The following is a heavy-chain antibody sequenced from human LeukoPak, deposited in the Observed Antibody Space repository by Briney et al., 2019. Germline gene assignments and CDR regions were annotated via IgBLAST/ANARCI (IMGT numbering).Heavy chain of an antibody. D-gene: IGHD2-21*01. J-gene: IGHJ4*02. CDR3: AKSLVVVNDPPDY. V-gene: IGHV3-74*01. CDR2: INSDGSST. CDR1: GFTFSSYW. Sequence: GGSLRLSCAASGFTFSSYWMHWVRHAPGKGLVWVSRINSDGSSTSYADSVKGRFTISRDNAKNTLYLQMNSLRAEDTAVYYCAKSLVVVNDPPDYWGQGTLVTVSS.